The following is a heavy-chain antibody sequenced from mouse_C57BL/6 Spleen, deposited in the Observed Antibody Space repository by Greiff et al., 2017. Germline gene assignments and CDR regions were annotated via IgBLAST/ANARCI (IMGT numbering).Heavy chain of an antibody. V-gene: IGHV1-55*01. J-gene: IGHJ3*01. Sequence: LQQPGAELVKPGASVKMSCKASGYTFTSYWITWVKQRPGQGLAWIGDIYPGSGSTNYNEKFKSKATLTVDTSARKAYMQLSSLTSEDSAVYYCARSDYGSSQFAYWGQGTLVTVSA. D-gene: IGHD1-1*01. CDR3: ARSDYGSSQFAY. CDR1: GYTFTSYW. CDR2: IYPGSGST.